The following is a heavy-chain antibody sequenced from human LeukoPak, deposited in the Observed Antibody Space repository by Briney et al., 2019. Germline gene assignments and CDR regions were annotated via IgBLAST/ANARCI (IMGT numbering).Heavy chain of an antibody. Sequence: GESLKISCKGSGYSFASYWIGWVRQMPGKGLEWMGIIYPGDSDTRYSPSFQGQVTISADKSISTAYLQWSSLKASDTAMYYCARLVDYYDSSGYYGYWGQGTLVTVSS. V-gene: IGHV5-51*01. D-gene: IGHD3-22*01. CDR3: ARLVDYYDSSGYYGY. CDR2: IYPGDSDT. CDR1: GYSFASYW. J-gene: IGHJ4*02.